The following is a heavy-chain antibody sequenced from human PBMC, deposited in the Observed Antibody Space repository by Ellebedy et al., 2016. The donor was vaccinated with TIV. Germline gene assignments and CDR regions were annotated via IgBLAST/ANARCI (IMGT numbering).Heavy chain of an antibody. CDR3: TRDSGVARMRYCDY. CDR2: INSDGCST. D-gene: IGHD5-24*01. Sequence: GESLKISCAASGFTFSSYWMHWVRQAPGKGLVWVSRINSDGCSTTYADSVKGRFTISRDNAKNTLYMQMNSLRAEDTAVYSCTRDSGVARMRYCDYWGQGTLVTVSS. V-gene: IGHV3-74*01. J-gene: IGHJ4*02. CDR1: GFTFSSYW.